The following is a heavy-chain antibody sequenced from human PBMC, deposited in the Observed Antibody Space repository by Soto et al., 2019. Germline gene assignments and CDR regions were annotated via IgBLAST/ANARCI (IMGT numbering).Heavy chain of an antibody. D-gene: IGHD6-6*01. CDR3: ASSSIAARPGYYYYYMDV. V-gene: IGHV5-51*01. CDR2: IYPGDSDT. CDR1: GYSFTSYW. Sequence: PGESLKISCKGSGYSFTSYWIGWVRQMPGKGLEWMGIIYPGDSDTRYSPSFQGQVTISADKSISTAYLQWSSLKASDTAMYYCASSSIAARPGYYYYYMDVWGKGTTVTVSS. J-gene: IGHJ6*03.